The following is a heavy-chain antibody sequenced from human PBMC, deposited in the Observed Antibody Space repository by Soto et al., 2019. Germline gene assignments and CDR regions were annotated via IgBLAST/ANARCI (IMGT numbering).Heavy chain of an antibody. V-gene: IGHV3-30-3*01. CDR3: TREVWEHTPRGDYYYYGMDL. J-gene: IGHJ6*02. Sequence: GGSLRLSCAASGFTFSSYAMHWVRQAPGKGLEWVAVISYDGSNKKYADSVKGRVTTSRDNSKKTEYLQMSSLRTEDTAVYYCTREVWEHTPRGDYYYYGMDLWGQGTTVTVSS. D-gene: IGHD1-26*01. CDR1: GFTFSSYA. CDR2: ISYDGSNK.